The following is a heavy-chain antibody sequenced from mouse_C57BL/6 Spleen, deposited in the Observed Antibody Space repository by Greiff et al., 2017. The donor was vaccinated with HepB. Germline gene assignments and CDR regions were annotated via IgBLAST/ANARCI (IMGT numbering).Heavy chain of an antibody. CDR3: ARILIPYYSNYGSAMDY. CDR1: GYSFTDYN. Sequence: EVQLQQSGPELVKPGASVKISCKASGYSFTDYNMNWVKQSNGKSLEWIGVINPNYGTTSYNQKFKGKATLTVDQSSSTAYMQLNSLTSEDSAVYYCARILIPYYSNYGSAMDYWGQGTSVTVSS. CDR2: INPNYGTT. D-gene: IGHD2-5*01. V-gene: IGHV1-39*01. J-gene: IGHJ4*01.